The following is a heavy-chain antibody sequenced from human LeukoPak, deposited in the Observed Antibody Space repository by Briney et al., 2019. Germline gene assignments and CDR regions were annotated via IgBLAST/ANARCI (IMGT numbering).Heavy chain of an antibody. V-gene: IGHV3-20*04. CDR1: GFTFDDYG. Sequence: PGGSLRLSCTASGFTFDDYGMSWVRQAPGKGLEWVSGINWNGGSTGYADSVKGRFTISRDNSKNTLYLQMNSLRAEGTAVYYCAKDQEWGFDPWGQGTLVTVSS. CDR3: AKDQEWGFDP. D-gene: IGHD3-3*01. J-gene: IGHJ5*02. CDR2: INWNGGST.